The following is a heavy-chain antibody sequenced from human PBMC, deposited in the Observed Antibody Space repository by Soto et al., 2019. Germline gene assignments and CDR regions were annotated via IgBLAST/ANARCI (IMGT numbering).Heavy chain of an antibody. J-gene: IGHJ4*02. CDR2: INPSGGST. V-gene: IGHV1-46*01. CDR3: ARGRRDYYDSGDWVPSGY. D-gene: IGHD3-22*01. CDR1: GYTFTSYY. Sequence: ASVKVSCKAPGYTFTSYYMHWVRQAPGQGLEWMGIINPSGGSTSYAQRFQGRVTLTRNTSIRTAYMELSSPRSEDTAVYYCARGRRDYYDSGDWVPSGYWGQGTLVTVSS.